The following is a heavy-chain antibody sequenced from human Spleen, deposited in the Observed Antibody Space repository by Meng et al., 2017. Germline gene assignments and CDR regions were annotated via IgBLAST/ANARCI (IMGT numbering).Heavy chain of an antibody. CDR3: ATRGNPYLDR. J-gene: IGHJ4*02. CDR1: DYTLTSDG. CDR2: INIYNGIT. Sequence: QGQGVQSGAEVKKPGASVKASCKVSDYTLTSDGFSWVRQAPGQGLQWMGWINIYNGITNYGRNFQGRVTLTTDTSTSTGYMELRSLTSDDTAVYYCATRGNPYLDRWGQGTLVTVSS. V-gene: IGHV1-18*04.